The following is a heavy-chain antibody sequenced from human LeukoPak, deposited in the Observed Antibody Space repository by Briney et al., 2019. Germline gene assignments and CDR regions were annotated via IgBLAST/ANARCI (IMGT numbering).Heavy chain of an antibody. CDR3: GRDDYYYGSGGYLHY. CDR1: GFTFSSYS. Sequence: GGSLRLSCAASGFTFSSYSMNWVRQAPGKGLEWVSYISSSSSTIYYADSVKGRFTISRDNAKNSLYLQMNSLRAEDTAVYYCGRDDYYYGSGGYLHYWGQGTLVTVSS. CDR2: ISSSSSTI. V-gene: IGHV3-48*01. D-gene: IGHD3-10*01. J-gene: IGHJ4*02.